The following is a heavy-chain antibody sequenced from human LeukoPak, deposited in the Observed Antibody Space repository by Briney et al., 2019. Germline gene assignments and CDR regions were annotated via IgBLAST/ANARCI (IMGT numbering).Heavy chain of an antibody. CDR1: GGSISSYY. D-gene: IGHD6-6*01. CDR3: ARTIAARPRLYMDV. CDR2: ICYSGST. J-gene: IGHJ6*03. Sequence: KTSETLSLTCTVSGGSISSYYWSWIRQPPGKGLEWIGYICYSGSTNYNPSLKSRVTISVDTSKNQFSLKLSSVTAADTAVYYCARTIAARPRLYMDVWGKGTTVTVSS. V-gene: IGHV4-59*01.